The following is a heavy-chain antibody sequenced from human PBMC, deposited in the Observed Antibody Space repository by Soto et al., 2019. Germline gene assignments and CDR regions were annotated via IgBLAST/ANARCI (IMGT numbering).Heavy chain of an antibody. CDR1: GYSFTSYW. J-gene: IGHJ3*02. V-gene: IGHV5-10-1*01. Sequence: GESLKISCKGSGYSFTSYWISWVRQMPGKGLEWMGRIDPSDSYTNCSPSFQGHVTISADKSISTAYLQWSSLKASDTAMYYCARPYCTNGVCYTVRPFDIWGQGKVGTVS. D-gene: IGHD2-8*01. CDR3: ARPYCTNGVCYTVRPFDI. CDR2: IDPSDSYT.